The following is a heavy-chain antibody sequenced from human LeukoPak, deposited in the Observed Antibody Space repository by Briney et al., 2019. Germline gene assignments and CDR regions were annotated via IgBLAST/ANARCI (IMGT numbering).Heavy chain of an antibody. D-gene: IGHD3-10*02. CDR1: GFTFSSYS. CDR3: AELGIPMIGGV. J-gene: IGHJ6*04. CDR2: ISSSGSTI. V-gene: IGHV3-48*04. Sequence: GGSLRLSCAASGFTFSSYSMNWVRQAPGKGLEWVSYISSSGSTIYYADSVKGRFTISRDNAKNSLYLQMNSLTATDTAVYYCAELGIPMIGGVWGKGTTVTISS.